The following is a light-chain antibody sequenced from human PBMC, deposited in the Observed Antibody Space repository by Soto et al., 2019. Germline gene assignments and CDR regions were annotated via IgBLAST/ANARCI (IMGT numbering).Light chain of an antibody. V-gene: IGKV2-28*01. J-gene: IGKJ2*01. CDR1: QSLLHSNGYDY. CDR3: MKALQTPYT. CDR2: LSS. Sequence: DFVMTQSPLSLSVTPGESASISCRSSQSLLHSNGYDYLDWYLQRPGQSPQLLIYLSSNRESGVPDRFSGSGSGTDFTMKISGVEAEDVGVYYCMKALQTPYTFGQGTKLEI.